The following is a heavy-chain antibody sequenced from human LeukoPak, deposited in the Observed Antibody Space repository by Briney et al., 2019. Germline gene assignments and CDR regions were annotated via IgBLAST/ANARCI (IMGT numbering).Heavy chain of an antibody. Sequence: PGGSLRLSCAASGFTVSSNYMSWVRQAPGKGLEWVSVIYSGGSTYYADSVKGRFTISRDNSKNTLYLQMNSLRAEDTAVYYCARAPRPSYNYYDSSGYYCWGQGTLVTVSS. V-gene: IGHV3-66*01. CDR3: ARAPRPSYNYYDSSGYYC. D-gene: IGHD3-22*01. J-gene: IGHJ4*02. CDR1: GFTVSSNY. CDR2: IYSGGST.